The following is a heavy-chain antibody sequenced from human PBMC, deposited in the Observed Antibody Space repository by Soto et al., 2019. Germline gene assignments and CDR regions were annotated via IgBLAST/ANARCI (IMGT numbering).Heavy chain of an antibody. Sequence: QVQLVESGGDVVQPGRSLRLSCAASGFTFSDYGVHWVRQAPGKGLEWVTVVAYDGSSKYYADSVRGRFTISRDNSKNTVHLQMNSLRAEDTAVYYCARRILSDSFDIWGQGTMVTVSS. CDR3: ARRILSDSFDI. CDR2: VAYDGSSK. J-gene: IGHJ3*02. CDR1: GFTFSDYG. V-gene: IGHV3-30*03.